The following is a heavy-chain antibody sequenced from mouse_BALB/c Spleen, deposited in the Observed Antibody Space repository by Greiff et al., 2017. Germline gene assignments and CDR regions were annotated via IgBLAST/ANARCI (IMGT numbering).Heavy chain of an antibody. CDR3: ARPHSSGYGY. J-gene: IGHJ2*01. Sequence: VQLQQSGAELVRPGTSVKVSCKASGYAFTNYLIEWVKQRPGQGLEWIGWIDPENGNTIYDPKFQGKASITADTSSNTAYLQLSSLTSEDTAVYYCARPHSSGYGYWGQGTTLTVSS. CDR2: IDPENGNT. D-gene: IGHD3-1*01. V-gene: IGHV14-1*02. CDR1: GYAFTNYL.